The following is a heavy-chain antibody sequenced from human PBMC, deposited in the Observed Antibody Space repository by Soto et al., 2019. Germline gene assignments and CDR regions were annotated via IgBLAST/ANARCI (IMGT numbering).Heavy chain of an antibody. J-gene: IGHJ4*02. CDR3: AREKYDILTGYYLDY. CDR2: IYHSGST. Sequence: SETLSLTCAVSSGSISSSNWWSWVRQPPGKGLEWIGEIYHSGSTNYNPSLKSRVTISVDKSKNQFSLKLSSVTAADTAVYYCAREKYDILTGYYLDYWGQGTLVTVSS. CDR1: SGSISSSNW. D-gene: IGHD3-9*01. V-gene: IGHV4-4*02.